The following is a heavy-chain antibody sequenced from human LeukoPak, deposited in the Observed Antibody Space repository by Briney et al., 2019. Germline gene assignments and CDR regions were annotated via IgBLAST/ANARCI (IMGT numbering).Heavy chain of an antibody. CDR2: ITSSSSYI. Sequence: GGSQRLSCVGTGFTFSTYRMNWVRQAPGKGLEWVSSITSSSSYIYYADSVKGRITISRDNAKNSLYLQMNSLRVEDTAVYYCARDKDVYFDYWGRGTRDSVSS. CDR3: ARDKDVYFDY. V-gene: IGHV3-21*01. CDR1: GFTFSTYR. J-gene: IGHJ4*02.